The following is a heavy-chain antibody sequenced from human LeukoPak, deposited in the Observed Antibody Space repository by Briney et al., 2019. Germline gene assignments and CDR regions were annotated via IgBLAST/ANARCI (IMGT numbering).Heavy chain of an antibody. CDR2: ISGSGAST. Sequence: PGESLKISCAASGFTFSSCAMSWVRQAPGKGLEWVSAISGSGASTYYADSVKGRFTVSRDNSKNTLPLQMNSLRAEDTGVYYCAKLKDTYSRGRYDCWGQGTLVTVSS. CDR3: AKLKDTYSRGRYDC. V-gene: IGHV3-23*01. D-gene: IGHD6-19*01. J-gene: IGHJ4*02. CDR1: GFTFSSCA.